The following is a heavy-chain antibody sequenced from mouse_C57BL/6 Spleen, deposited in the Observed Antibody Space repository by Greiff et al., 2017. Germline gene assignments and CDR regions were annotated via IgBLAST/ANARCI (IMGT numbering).Heavy chain of an antibody. CDR3: TGPGTGFAY. CDR1: GFTFRNYW. V-gene: IGHV6-3*01. CDR2: IRLKSDNYAT. Sequence: EVHLVESGGGLVQPGGSMKLSCVASGFTFRNYWLNWVRQSPEKGLEWVAQIRLKSDNYATHYAESVKGRLSISRDESKSSVYLQMNNLRAEDTGIYYCTGPGTGFAYWGQGTLVTVSA. D-gene: IGHD3-3*01. J-gene: IGHJ3*01.